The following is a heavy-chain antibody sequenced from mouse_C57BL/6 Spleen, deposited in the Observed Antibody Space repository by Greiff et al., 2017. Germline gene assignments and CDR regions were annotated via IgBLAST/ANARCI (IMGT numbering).Heavy chain of an antibody. V-gene: IGHV1-64*01. D-gene: IGHD1-1*01. CDR3: AGNTTVVAPYFDV. CDR1: GYTFTSYW. CDR2: IHPTSGST. Sequence: VQLQQPGAELVKPGASVKLSCKASGYTFTSYWMHWVKQRPGQGLEWIGMIHPTSGSTNYNEKFKSKATLTVDKSSSTAYMQLSSLTSEDSAVYYCAGNTTVVAPYFDVWGTGTTVTVSS. J-gene: IGHJ1*03.